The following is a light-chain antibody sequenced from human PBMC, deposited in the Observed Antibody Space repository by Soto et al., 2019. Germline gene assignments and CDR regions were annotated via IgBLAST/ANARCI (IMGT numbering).Light chain of an antibody. CDR3: QQYGSAPNT. CDR2: GAS. V-gene: IGKV3-20*01. J-gene: IGKJ2*01. Sequence: EIALTQSPGTLSLSPGDRTTLSCRASQSVGSSFLAWYQQKPGQAPRLLIYGASSRATGIPDRFSGSGSGTDFTLTISRLEPEDFAVYYCQQYGSAPNTFGQGTKLEI. CDR1: QSVGSSF.